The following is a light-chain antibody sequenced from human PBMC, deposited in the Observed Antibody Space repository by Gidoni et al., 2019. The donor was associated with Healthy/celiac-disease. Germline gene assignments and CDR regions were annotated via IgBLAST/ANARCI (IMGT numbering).Light chain of an antibody. CDR1: QSVSSY. J-gene: IGKJ3*01. CDR2: DAS. CDR3: QQRSNWFT. V-gene: IGKV3-11*01. Sequence: EIVFTQSPATLSSSPGERATLSCRASQSVSSYLAWYQQKPGQAPRLLIYDASNRATGIPARFSGSGSGTDFPLTISSLEPEDFAVYYCQQRSNWFTFGPGTKVDIK.